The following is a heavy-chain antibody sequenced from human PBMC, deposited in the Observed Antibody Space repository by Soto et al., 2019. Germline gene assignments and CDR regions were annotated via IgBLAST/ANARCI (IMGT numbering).Heavy chain of an antibody. V-gene: IGHV3-30-3*01. J-gene: IGHJ4*02. Sequence: QVQLVESGGGVVQPGRSLRLSCAASGFTFSTSAIHWVRQAPGKGLEWVAVIFYDGSNIHYADSVKGRFTISRDNSKNTLYLKMTSLRVEDTAVYYCATPLAVNFPFDQWGKGTLVTVPP. CDR2: IFYDGSNI. D-gene: IGHD3-16*02. CDR1: GFTFSTSA. CDR3: ATPLAVNFPFDQ.